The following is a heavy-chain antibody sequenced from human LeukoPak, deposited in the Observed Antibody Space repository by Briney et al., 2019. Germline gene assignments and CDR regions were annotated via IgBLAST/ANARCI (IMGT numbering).Heavy chain of an antibody. D-gene: IGHD3-16*02. CDR2: MKEDGSEQ. V-gene: IGHV3-7*01. Sequence: GGSLRLSCAASGFTFSRHWMTWVRQAPGKGLEWVANMKEDGSEQYYVDSIKGRSTISRDNAKNSPYLQMSSLRAEDTAIYYCVRETVSVITDFDYWGQGTLVTVSS. CDR1: GFTFSRHW. CDR3: VRETVSVITDFDY. J-gene: IGHJ4*02.